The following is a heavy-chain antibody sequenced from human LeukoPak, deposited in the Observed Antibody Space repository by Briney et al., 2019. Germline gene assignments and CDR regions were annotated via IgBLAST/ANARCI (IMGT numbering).Heavy chain of an antibody. D-gene: IGHD3-10*01. J-gene: IGHJ6*03. CDR1: GGSISSGGYY. CDR3: ARSFGRYYYYMDV. CDR2: IYYSGST. Sequence: SQILSLTCTVSGGSISSGGYYWSWIRQHPGKGLEWIGYIYYSGSTYYNPSLKSRVTISVDTSKNQFSLKLSSVTAADTAVYYCARSFGRYYYYMDVWGKGTTVTVSS. V-gene: IGHV4-31*03.